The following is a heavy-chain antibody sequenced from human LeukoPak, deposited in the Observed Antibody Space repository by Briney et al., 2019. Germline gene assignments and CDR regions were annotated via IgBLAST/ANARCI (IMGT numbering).Heavy chain of an antibody. D-gene: IGHD2-8*01. CDR1: GGSISSSNYY. CDR3: AKDRIYCTNGVCYGYFDY. Sequence: PSETLSLTCTVSGGSISSSNYYWGWVRQAPGKGLEWVSAISGSGGSTYYADSVKGRFTISRDNSKNTLYLQMNSLRAEDTAVYYCAKDRIYCTNGVCYGYFDYWGQGTLVTVSS. J-gene: IGHJ4*02. V-gene: IGHV3-23*01. CDR2: ISGSGGST.